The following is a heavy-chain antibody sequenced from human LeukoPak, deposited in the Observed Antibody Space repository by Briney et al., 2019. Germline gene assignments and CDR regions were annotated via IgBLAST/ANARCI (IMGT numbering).Heavy chain of an antibody. J-gene: IGHJ6*02. D-gene: IGHD3-22*01. Sequence: ASVKVSCKASGYSFTSYGISWVRQAPGQGLEWMGWISAYNGNTNYAQKLQGRVTMTTDTSTSTAYMELRSLRSDDTAVYYCARDPATRNYYDSSGYYPGYYGMDVWGQGTTVTVSS. CDR1: GYSFTSYG. V-gene: IGHV1-18*01. CDR2: ISAYNGNT. CDR3: ARDPATRNYYDSSGYYPGYYGMDV.